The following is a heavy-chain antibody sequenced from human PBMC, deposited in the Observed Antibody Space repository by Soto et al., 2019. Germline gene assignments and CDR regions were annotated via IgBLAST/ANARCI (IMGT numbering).Heavy chain of an antibody. V-gene: IGHV3-21*01. D-gene: IGHD3-3*01. J-gene: IGHJ4*02. CDR1: GFNFRIYT. CDR3: ARGRSDYDFWSSYSY. CDR2: ISETGDYI. Sequence: GSLRLSCVGSGFNFRIYTMNWVRRAPGKGPEWVSSISETGDYIFYADSVKGRFTISRDNAKNSVFLQMYSLGAEDTAVYYCARGRSDYDFWSSYSYCGQGTRVTVSS.